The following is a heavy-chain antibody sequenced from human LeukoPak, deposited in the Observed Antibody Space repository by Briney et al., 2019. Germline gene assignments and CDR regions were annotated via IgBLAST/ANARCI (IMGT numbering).Heavy chain of an antibody. D-gene: IGHD3-10*01. J-gene: IGHJ4*02. CDR1: GFTFNDYS. V-gene: IGHV3-48*04. Sequence: GGSLRLSCSTSGFTFNDYSMNWVRQAPGKGLEWISYIGISSGNTKYADSVKGRFTISGDNAKNSLYLQMNSLRAEDTAVYYCARVLEGYGSGSYDYWGQGTLATVSS. CDR2: IGISSGNT. CDR3: ARVLEGYGSGSYDY.